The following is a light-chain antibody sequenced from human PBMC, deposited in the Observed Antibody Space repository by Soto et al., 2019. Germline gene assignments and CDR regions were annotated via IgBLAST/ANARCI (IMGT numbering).Light chain of an antibody. CDR1: QGISSW. CDR3: QQANSFRPN. CDR2: AAS. V-gene: IGKV1D-12*01. Sequence: DIQMTQSPSSVSASVGDRVTITCRASQGISSWLGWYQQQPGKAPKLLIYAASSLQSGVPSRFSGSGSGTDFTLPISSLQPEDFATYYCQQANSFRPNFGQGTRLEIK. J-gene: IGKJ5*01.